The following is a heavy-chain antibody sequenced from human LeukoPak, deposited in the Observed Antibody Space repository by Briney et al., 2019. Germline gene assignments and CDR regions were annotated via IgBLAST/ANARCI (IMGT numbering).Heavy chain of an antibody. V-gene: IGHV3-30*04. D-gene: IGHD6-13*01. CDR1: GFTFSNYA. CDR2: ISHDGRNK. J-gene: IGHJ6*03. CDR3: AKDGTYGSRYYYYYYMDV. Sequence: PGRSLRLSCSASGFTFSNYALHWVRQAPGKGLEWVAVISHDGRNKFYADSVKGRFTISRDNSKNTLYLQMNSLRAEDTAVYYCAKDGTYGSRYYYYYYMDVWGKGTTVTVSS.